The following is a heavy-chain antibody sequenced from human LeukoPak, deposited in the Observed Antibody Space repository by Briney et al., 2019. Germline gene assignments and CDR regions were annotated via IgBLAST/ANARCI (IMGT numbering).Heavy chain of an antibody. J-gene: IGHJ3*01. CDR2: IYSGGST. CDR3: VRDTHFAFNL. V-gene: IGHV3-53*01. CDR1: GFTVSSNY. Sequence: GGSLRLSCAASGFTVSSNYMSWVRQAPGKGLEWVSIIYSGGSTYYADSVKGRFTISRDNVKNLLFLQMNNLGAEDTAVYYCVRDTHFAFNLWGQGTMVTVS.